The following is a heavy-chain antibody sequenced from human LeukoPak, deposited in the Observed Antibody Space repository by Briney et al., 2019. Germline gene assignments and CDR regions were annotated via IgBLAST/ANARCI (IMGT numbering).Heavy chain of an antibody. V-gene: IGHV3-7*05. Sequence: GGSLRLSCAASVFTFSNYLMTWVRQAPGKGLEWVANINQDGSEKYYVDSVKGRFTISRDNVKNSVYLQMNSLRAEDTAVYYCARRGQWGHFDYWGQGTLVTVSS. D-gene: IGHD2-8*01. CDR1: VFTFSNYL. CDR2: INQDGSEK. J-gene: IGHJ4*02. CDR3: ARRGQWGHFDY.